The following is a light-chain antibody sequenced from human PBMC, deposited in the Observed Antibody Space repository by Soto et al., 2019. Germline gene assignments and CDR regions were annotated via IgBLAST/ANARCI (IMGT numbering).Light chain of an antibody. CDR1: QSVSSY. Sequence: EIVLTQSPATLSLSPGERATLSCRASQSVSSYLAWYQQKPGQAPRLLIYDASSRATGIPARFSGSGSGTDLTLTISSLEPEDFAVYYCQLRSNWPPTWTFGQGTKVEIK. V-gene: IGKV3-11*01. CDR2: DAS. CDR3: QLRSNWPPTWT. J-gene: IGKJ1*01.